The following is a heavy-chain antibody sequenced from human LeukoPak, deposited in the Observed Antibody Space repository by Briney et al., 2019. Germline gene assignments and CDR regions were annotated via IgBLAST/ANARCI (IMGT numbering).Heavy chain of an antibody. V-gene: IGHV3-53*05. CDR1: GFTVSSNY. Sequence: GGSLRLSCAVSGFTVSSNYMSWVRQAPGKGLEWVSVIYSGGSTYYADSVKGRFTISRDNSKNTLYLQMNSLRAEDTAVYYCARDSGDLNWFDPWGQGTLVTVSS. CDR3: ARDSGDLNWFDP. CDR2: IYSGGST. J-gene: IGHJ5*02. D-gene: IGHD1-26*01.